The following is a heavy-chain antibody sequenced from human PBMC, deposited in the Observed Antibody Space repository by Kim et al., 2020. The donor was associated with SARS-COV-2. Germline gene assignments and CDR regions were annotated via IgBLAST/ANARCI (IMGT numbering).Heavy chain of an antibody. CDR2: MNPTSGNT. J-gene: IGHJ3*02. CDR3: ARGSEGALDI. CDR1: GYTFSNKD. V-gene: IGHV1-8*01. Sequence: ASVKVSCKASGYTFSNKDINWVRQATGRGLEWMGWMNPTSGNTGYAPWVQGRVSMTRHTPTGTAYMDLRSLTYEDPAVYYGARGSEGALDIWGQGTMVTVSS.